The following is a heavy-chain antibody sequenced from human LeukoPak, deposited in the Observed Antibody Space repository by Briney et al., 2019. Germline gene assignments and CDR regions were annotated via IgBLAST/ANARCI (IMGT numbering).Heavy chain of an antibody. Sequence: TGGSLRLSCAASGFTFSNAWMSWVRQAPGKGLEWVGRIKSKTDGGTTDYAAPVKGRFTISRDDSKNTLYLQMNSLKTEDTAVYYCTTDPPSVGYFDYWGQGTLVTVSS. J-gene: IGHJ4*02. CDR1: GFTFSNAW. D-gene: IGHD1-26*01. CDR3: TTDPPSVGYFDY. V-gene: IGHV3-15*01. CDR2: IKSKTDGGTT.